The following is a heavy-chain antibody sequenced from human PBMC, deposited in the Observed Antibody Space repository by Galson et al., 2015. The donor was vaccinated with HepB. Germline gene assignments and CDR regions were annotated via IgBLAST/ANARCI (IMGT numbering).Heavy chain of an antibody. J-gene: IGHJ4*02. D-gene: IGHD1-14*01. Sequence: SLRLSCAASGLAFSSSDMHWVRQAPGRGLEWVAIISYDGGKKYYAKSVQGRFTISRDNSKSTLFLLMNNMRSEDTAMYYCTRAVREPDSGYFDSWGQGDLVTVSS. CDR2: ISYDGGKK. CDR1: GLAFSSSD. CDR3: TRAVREPDSGYFDS. V-gene: IGHV3-30-3*01.